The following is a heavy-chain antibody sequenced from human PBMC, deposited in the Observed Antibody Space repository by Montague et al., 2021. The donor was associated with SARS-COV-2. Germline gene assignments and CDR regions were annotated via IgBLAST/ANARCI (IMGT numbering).Heavy chain of an antibody. J-gene: IGHJ4*02. Sequence: SLRLSCAASRFTFSSYAMSWVRQAPGKGLEWVSAISGSGGSTYYADSVKGRFTISRDNSKNTLYLQMNSLRAEDTAVYYCAKTPIVVVITGYFDYWGQGTLVTVSS. CDR2: ISGSGGST. V-gene: IGHV3-23*01. CDR1: RFTFSSYA. CDR3: AKTPIVVVITGYFDY. D-gene: IGHD3-22*01.